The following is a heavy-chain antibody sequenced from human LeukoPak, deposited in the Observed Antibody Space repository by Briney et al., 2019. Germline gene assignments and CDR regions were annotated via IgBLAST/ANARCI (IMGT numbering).Heavy chain of an antibody. CDR2: IIPIFGTA. J-gene: IGHJ3*02. V-gene: IGHV1-69*05. D-gene: IGHD3-22*01. CDR1: GGTFSSYA. Sequence: SVKVSCKASGGTFSSYAISWVRQAPGQGLEWMGRIIPIFGTANYAQKFQGRVTITTDESTSTAYTELSSLRSEDTAVYYCARRVYYDSSGYPNDAFDIWGQGTMVTVSS. CDR3: ARRVYYDSSGYPNDAFDI.